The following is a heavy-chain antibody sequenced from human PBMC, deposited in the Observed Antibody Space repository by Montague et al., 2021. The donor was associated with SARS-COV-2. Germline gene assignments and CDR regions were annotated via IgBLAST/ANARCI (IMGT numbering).Heavy chain of an antibody. CDR1: GGSFSGYY. V-gene: IGHV4-34*01. J-gene: IGHJ6*02. Sequence: SETLSLTCAVYGGSFSGYYWSWIRQPPGKGLEWIGEINHSGSTNYNPSLKSRVTISVDTSKNQFSLKLSPVTAADTAVYYCARGTWHIVVVTVIRDGYCGMDDWGQGTTVTVSS. CDR2: INHSGST. CDR3: ARGTWHIVVVTVIRDGYCGMDD. D-gene: IGHD2-21*02.